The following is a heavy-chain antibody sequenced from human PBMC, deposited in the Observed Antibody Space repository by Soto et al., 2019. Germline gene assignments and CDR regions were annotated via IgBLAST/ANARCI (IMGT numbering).Heavy chain of an antibody. V-gene: IGHV1-2*02. D-gene: IGHD3-3*01. CDR1: RYTFTSYY. Sequence: QVQLVQSGAEVKKAGASVKVSCKASRYTFTSYYIHWVRQAPGQGLEWMGWINPNNGYTKYTQKFQGRVTVTRDTSITTAYLELTRLQSDDTAVYYCAKAKFDFWSGYWSPSLDFWGQGTLVTVSS. J-gene: IGHJ4*02. CDR3: AKAKFDFWSGYWSPSLDF. CDR2: INPNNGYT.